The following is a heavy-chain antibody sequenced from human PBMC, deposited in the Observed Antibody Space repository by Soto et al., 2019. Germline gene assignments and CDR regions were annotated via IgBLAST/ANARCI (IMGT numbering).Heavy chain of an antibody. Sequence: QITLKESGPTLVKPTQTLTLTCTFSGFSLSTTGMGVGWIRKPPGKALEWLALIYSHDGERYSPSLKSRLTVTKDTSKDQVALTMTNMDPVDTGTYYCVHRISGWAGFRNGGEGTLVTVSS. J-gene: IGHJ4*02. CDR3: VHRISGWAGFRN. V-gene: IGHV2-5*01. CDR1: GFSLSTTGMG. CDR2: IYSHDGE. D-gene: IGHD6-19*01.